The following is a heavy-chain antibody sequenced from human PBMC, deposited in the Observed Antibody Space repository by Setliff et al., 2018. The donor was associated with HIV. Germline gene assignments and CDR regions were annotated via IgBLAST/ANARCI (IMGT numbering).Heavy chain of an antibody. CDR3: ARSRTSSGYYGVTGYGMDV. V-gene: IGHV4-39*07. Sequence: SETLSLTCTVSGGSISGSSYYWGWIRQSPEKGLEWIGSIFHAGSTYYNPSLKSRVTLSVDTSENQYSLKLNSVTTADTAVYYCARSRTSSGYYGVTGYGMDVWGQGTTVTVSS. D-gene: IGHD3-22*01. CDR1: GGSISGSSYY. CDR2: IFHAGST. J-gene: IGHJ6*01.